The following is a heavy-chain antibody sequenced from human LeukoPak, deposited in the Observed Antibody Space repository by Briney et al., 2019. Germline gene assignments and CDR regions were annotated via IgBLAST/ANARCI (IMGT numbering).Heavy chain of an antibody. J-gene: IGHJ5*02. CDR1: GGSISSYY. CDR3: ARVVVVPAIWFDP. V-gene: IGHV4-59*01. CDR2: IYYSGST. D-gene: IGHD2-2*01. Sequence: SETLSLTCTVSGGSISSYYWSWIRQPPGKGLEWLGYIYYSGSTNYNPSLKSRVTISVDTSKNQFSLKLSSVTAADTAVYYCARVVVVPAIWFDPWGQGTLVTVSS.